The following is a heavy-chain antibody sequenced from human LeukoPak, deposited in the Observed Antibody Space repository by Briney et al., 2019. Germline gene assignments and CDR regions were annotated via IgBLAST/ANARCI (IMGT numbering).Heavy chain of an antibody. Sequence: SETLSLTCTVSGGSISSSSYYWGWIRQPPGKGLEWIGSIYYSGSTYYNPSLKSRVTISVDTSKNQFSLKLSSVTAADTAAYYCASIPGYSSGGYYYYYMDVWGKGTTVTVSS. D-gene: IGHD6-19*01. CDR2: IYYSGST. J-gene: IGHJ6*03. CDR3: ASIPGYSSGGYYYYYMDV. V-gene: IGHV4-39*01. CDR1: GGSISSSSYY.